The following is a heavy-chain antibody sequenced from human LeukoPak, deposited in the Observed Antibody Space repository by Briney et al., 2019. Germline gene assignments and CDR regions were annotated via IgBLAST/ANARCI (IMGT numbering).Heavy chain of an antibody. CDR1: GFTFSSYW. V-gene: IGHV3-49*04. D-gene: IGHD3-22*01. CDR3: TRDDPPYYYDSSGYGDQTFDY. Sequence: PGGSLRLSCAASGFTFSSYWMHWVRQAPGKGLEWVGFIRSKAYGGTTEYAASVKGRFTISRDDSKSIAYLQMNSLKTEDTAVYYCTRDDPPYYYDSSGYGDQTFDYWGQGTLVTVSS. CDR2: IRSKAYGGTT. J-gene: IGHJ4*02.